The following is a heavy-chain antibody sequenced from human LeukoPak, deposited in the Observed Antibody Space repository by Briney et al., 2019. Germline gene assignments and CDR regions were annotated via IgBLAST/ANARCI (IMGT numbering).Heavy chain of an antibody. V-gene: IGHV3-30*02. D-gene: IGHD6-13*01. J-gene: IGHJ5*02. CDR3: ATTLPYSSSWYGNWFDP. CDR2: IRYDGSNK. CDR1: GFTFSSYG. Sequence: GGSLRLSCAASGFTFSSYGMHWVRQAPGKGLEWVAFIRYDGSNKYYADSVKGRFTISRDNSKNTLYLQMNSLRAEDTAVYYCATTLPYSSSWYGNWFDPWGQGTLVTVSS.